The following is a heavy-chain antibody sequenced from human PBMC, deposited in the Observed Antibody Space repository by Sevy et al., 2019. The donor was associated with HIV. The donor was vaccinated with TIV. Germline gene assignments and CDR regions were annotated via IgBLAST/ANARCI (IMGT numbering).Heavy chain of an antibody. CDR1: GFTFSSYA. J-gene: IGHJ6*01. V-gene: IGHV3-30*04. D-gene: IGHD3-3*01. Sequence: GGSLRLSCAASGFTFSSYAMHWVRQAPGKGLEWVAVISYDGSNKYYADSVKGRFTISRDNSKNTLYLQMNSLRAEDTAVYYCARVVWRFLVYGMDVWGQGTTVTVSS. CDR3: ARVVWRFLVYGMDV. CDR2: ISYDGSNK.